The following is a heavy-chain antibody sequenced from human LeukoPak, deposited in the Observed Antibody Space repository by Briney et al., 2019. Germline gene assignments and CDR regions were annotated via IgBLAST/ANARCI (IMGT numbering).Heavy chain of an antibody. CDR3: ARPSKYGDYVVDY. D-gene: IGHD4-17*01. V-gene: IGHV1-69*05. Sequence: SVKVSCKASGGTFSSYAISWVPQAPGQGLEWMGGIIPIFGTANYAQKFQGRVTITTDESTSTAYMELSSLRSEDTAVYYCARPSKYGDYVVDYWGQGTLVTVSS. CDR1: GGTFSSYA. CDR2: IIPIFGTA. J-gene: IGHJ4*02.